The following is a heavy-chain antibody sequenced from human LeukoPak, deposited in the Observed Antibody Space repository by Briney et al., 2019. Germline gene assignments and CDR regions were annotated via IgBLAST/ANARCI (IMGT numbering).Heavy chain of an antibody. CDR2: INPSGGST. J-gene: IGHJ3*02. CDR3: ARDIPGHSSPGGAFDI. D-gene: IGHD6-13*01. V-gene: IGHV1-46*01. Sequence: ASVTVSFKASGYTFTSYYMHWVRQAPGQGLEWMGIINPSGGSTSYAQKFQGRVTMTRDTSTSTVYMELSSLRSEDTAVYYCARDIPGHSSPGGAFDIWGQGTMVTVSS. CDR1: GYTFTSYY.